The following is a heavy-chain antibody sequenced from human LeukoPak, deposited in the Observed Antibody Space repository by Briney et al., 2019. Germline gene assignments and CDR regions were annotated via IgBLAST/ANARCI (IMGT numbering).Heavy chain of an antibody. D-gene: IGHD3-9*01. CDR3: ARGSIRYFALSYFDY. CDR1: GGSFSGYY. J-gene: IGHJ4*02. V-gene: IGHV4-34*01. Sequence: SETLSLTCAVYGGSFSGYYWSWIRQPPGKGLEWIGEINHSGSTNYNPSLKSRVTISVDTSKNQFSLKLSSVTAADTAVYYCARGSIRYFALSYFDYWGQGILVTVSS. CDR2: INHSGST.